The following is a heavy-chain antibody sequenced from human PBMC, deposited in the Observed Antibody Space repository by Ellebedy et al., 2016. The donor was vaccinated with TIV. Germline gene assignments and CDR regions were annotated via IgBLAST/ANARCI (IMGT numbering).Heavy chain of an antibody. CDR1: GYTFTSYA. CDR3: ARDPDLLAASGYSFGVFYDY. D-gene: IGHD3-9*01. J-gene: IGHJ4*02. V-gene: IGHV1-18*01. CDR2: ISADNGNT. Sequence: ASVKVSCXASGYTFTSYAITWVRQAPGQGLEWMGWISADNGNTNYAQKLQGRVTMTTDSSTSTAYMELRILRSDDTAVYYCARDPDLLAASGYSFGVFYDYWGQGTLVTVSS.